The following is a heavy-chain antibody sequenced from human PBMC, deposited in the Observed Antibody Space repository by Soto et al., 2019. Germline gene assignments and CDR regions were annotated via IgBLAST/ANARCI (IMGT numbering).Heavy chain of an antibody. D-gene: IGHD3-22*01. Sequence: GGSLRLSCAASGFTVSSNYMSWVRQAPGKGLDWVAVIYSGGATFYADSVKDRFTISRDNSKNTLYLQMNSLRAEDTAVYYCTRDRRSYDSSAYYFDYWGRGTLVTFSS. J-gene: IGHJ4*02. CDR2: IYSGGAT. V-gene: IGHV3-66*01. CDR1: GFTVSSNY. CDR3: TRDRRSYDSSAYYFDY.